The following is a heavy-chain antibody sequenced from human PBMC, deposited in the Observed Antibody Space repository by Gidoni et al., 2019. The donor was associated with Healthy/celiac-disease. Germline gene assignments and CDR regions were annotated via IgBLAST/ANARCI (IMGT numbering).Heavy chain of an antibody. CDR1: GFTFINAW. CDR3: TTPFGGSYYRSHDY. D-gene: IGHD1-26*01. CDR2: IKSKTDGGKT. Sequence: EVQLVESGGGLVKPGGSLRLSCAASGFTFINAWMSWVRQAPGKGLEWVGRIKSKTDGGKTDYAAPVKGRFTISRDDSKNTLYLQMNSLKTEDTAVYYCTTPFGGSYYRSHDYWGQGTLVTVSS. V-gene: IGHV3-15*01. J-gene: IGHJ4*02.